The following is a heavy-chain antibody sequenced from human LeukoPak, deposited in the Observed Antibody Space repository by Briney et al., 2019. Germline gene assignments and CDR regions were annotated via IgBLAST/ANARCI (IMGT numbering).Heavy chain of an antibody. J-gene: IGHJ4*02. D-gene: IGHD3-22*01. CDR1: GFTFSNYW. CDR3: ARGYYYHTSGYWGIDY. V-gene: IGHV3-7*01. Sequence: GGSLRLSCAASGFTFSNYWMNWFRQAPGKGLEWVANIDHHGTEENYVDSVKGRFTISRDNADNSLYLHMNSLRAEDTAVYYCARGYYYHTSGYWGIDYWGQGTLVTVSS. CDR2: IDHHGTEE.